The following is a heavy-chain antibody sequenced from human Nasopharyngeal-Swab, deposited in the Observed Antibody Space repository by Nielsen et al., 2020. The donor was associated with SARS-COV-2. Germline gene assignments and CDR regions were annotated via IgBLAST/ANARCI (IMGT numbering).Heavy chain of an antibody. CDR1: GFTFSSYA. V-gene: IGHV3-23*01. CDR3: AKTASSSPYWYFDL. CDR2: ISGSGGST. D-gene: IGHD6-6*01. Sequence: GESLKISCAASGFTFSSYAMSWVRQAPGKGLEWVSAISGSGGSTYYADSVKGRFTISRDNSKNTLYLQMNSLRAEDTAVYYCAKTASSSPYWYFDLWGRGTLVTVSS. J-gene: IGHJ2*01.